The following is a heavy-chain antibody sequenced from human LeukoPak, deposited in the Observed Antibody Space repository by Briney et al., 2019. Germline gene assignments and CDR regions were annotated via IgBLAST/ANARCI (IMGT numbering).Heavy chain of an antibody. CDR3: ASEPYYYDSSGYRKVYYFDY. J-gene: IGHJ4*02. CDR2: IYTSGST. CDR1: GGSISSYY. D-gene: IGHD3-22*01. V-gene: IGHV4-4*07. Sequence: SETLSLTCTVSGGSISSYYWSWIRQPAGKGLEWIGRIYTSGSTNYNPSLKSRVTMSVDTSKNQFSLKLSSVTAADTAVYYCASEPYYYDSSGYRKVYYFDYWGQGSLITVSS.